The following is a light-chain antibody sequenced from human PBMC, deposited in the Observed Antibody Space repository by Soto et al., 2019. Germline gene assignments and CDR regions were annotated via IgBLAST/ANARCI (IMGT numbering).Light chain of an antibody. CDR1: QALNTR. CDR3: HQRQSWPRT. Sequence: IVLTQSPAPLSAFPGDRVTLSCRASQALNTRLAWYQHKPGQAPRLLIYLTSNRAAGVPARFSAWGSETDFTLTISDVEPEDFAVYYCHQRQSWPRTFGQGTKVDIK. V-gene: IGKV3-11*01. J-gene: IGKJ1*01. CDR2: LTS.